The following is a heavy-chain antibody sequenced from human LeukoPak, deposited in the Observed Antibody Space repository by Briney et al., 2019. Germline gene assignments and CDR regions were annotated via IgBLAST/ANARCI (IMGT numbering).Heavy chain of an antibody. CDR3: ARQVGVRYFDWLNWFDP. D-gene: IGHD3-9*01. CDR2: IYHSGST. V-gene: IGHV4-4*02. CDR1: GGSISSSNW. Sequence: PSETLSLTCAVSGGSISSSNWWSWVRQPPGKGLEWIGEIYHSGSTNYNPSLKSRVTISVDKSKNQFSLKLSSVTAADTAVYYCARQVGVRYFDWLNWFDPWGQGTLVTVSS. J-gene: IGHJ5*02.